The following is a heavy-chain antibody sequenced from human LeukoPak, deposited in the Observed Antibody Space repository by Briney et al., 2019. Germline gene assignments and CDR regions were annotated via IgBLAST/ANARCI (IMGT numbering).Heavy chain of an antibody. Sequence: GGPLRLSCAASGFTFSSYSMNWVRQAPGKGLEWVSSISSSSSYIYYADSVKGRFTISRDNAKNSLYLQMNSLRAEGTAVYYCARGYCSGGSCYMYYFDYWGQGTLVTVSS. V-gene: IGHV3-21*01. CDR3: ARGYCSGGSCYMYYFDY. CDR1: GFTFSSYS. D-gene: IGHD2-15*01. CDR2: ISSSSSYI. J-gene: IGHJ4*02.